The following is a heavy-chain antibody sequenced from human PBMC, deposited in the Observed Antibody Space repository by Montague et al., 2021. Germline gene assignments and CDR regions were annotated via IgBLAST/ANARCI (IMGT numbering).Heavy chain of an antibody. CDR2: IVGDGHYK. J-gene: IGHJ4*01. CDR3: VRDGDGFNFDY. Sequence: SLRLSCAASGFTFSNFWMHWVRQAPGKVLVWVSRIVGDGHYKNYADSVQGRFTISRDNAENTLYLQMDGLRVGDTAVYYCVRDGDGFNFDYWGHGTLVTVSS. D-gene: IGHD5-24*01. CDR1: GFTFSNFW. V-gene: IGHV3-74*01.